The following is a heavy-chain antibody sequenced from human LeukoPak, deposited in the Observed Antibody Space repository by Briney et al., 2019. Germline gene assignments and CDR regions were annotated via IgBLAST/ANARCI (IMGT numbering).Heavy chain of an antibody. J-gene: IGHJ5*02. V-gene: IGHV1-18*04. CDR1: GYTFTIYG. Sequence: ASVKVSYKASGYTFTIYGISWVRQAPGQGLEGMGWISAYNGNTNYAQKLQGRVTMTTDTSTSTAYMELRSLRSDDTAVYYCARDLPLIVVVPAATKRNWFDPWGQGTLVTVSS. CDR2: ISAYNGNT. D-gene: IGHD2-2*01. CDR3: ARDLPLIVVVPAATKRNWFDP.